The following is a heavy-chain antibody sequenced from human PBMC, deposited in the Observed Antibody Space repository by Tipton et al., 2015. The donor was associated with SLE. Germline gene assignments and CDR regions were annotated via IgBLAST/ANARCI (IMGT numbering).Heavy chain of an antibody. Sequence: GLVKPSETLSLTCTVSGGSISSYYWNWIRQPPGKGLEWIGYIYTSGSTNYNPSLKSRVTISVDTSKNQFSLKLSSVTAADTAVYYCARGPIAVAANFDYWGQGTLVTVSS. CDR3: ARGPIAVAANFDY. CDR1: GGSISSYY. D-gene: IGHD6-19*01. V-gene: IGHV4-4*08. J-gene: IGHJ4*02. CDR2: IYTSGST.